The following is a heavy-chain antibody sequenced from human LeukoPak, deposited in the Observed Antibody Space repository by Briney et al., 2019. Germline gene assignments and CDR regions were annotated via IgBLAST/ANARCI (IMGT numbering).Heavy chain of an antibody. J-gene: IGHJ4*02. CDR1: GYTFTSYG. D-gene: IGHD2-15*01. V-gene: IGHV1-18*01. Sequence: ASVKVSCKASGYTFTSYGISWVRQAPGQGLELMGWISAKKGNTGYAQKLQGRVTMTTDTSTSTAYMELRSLRSDDTAVYYCARGGNRKDIVVVVAATHPYYFDYWGQGTLVTVSS. CDR2: ISAKKGNT. CDR3: ARGGNRKDIVVVVAATHPYYFDY.